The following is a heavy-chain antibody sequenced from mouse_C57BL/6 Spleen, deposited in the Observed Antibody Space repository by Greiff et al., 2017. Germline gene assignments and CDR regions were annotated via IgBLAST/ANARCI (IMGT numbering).Heavy chain of an antibody. CDR3: TSRARQAWFAY. Sequence: VQLQQSGAELVRPGASVTLSCKASGYTFTDYEMHWVKQTPVHGLEWIGAIDPETGGTAYNQKFKGKAILTADKSSSPAYMELRSLTSEDSAVYYCTSRARQAWFAYWGQGTLVTVSA. CDR1: GYTFTDYE. V-gene: IGHV1-15*01. CDR2: IDPETGGT. D-gene: IGHD1-2*01. J-gene: IGHJ3*01.